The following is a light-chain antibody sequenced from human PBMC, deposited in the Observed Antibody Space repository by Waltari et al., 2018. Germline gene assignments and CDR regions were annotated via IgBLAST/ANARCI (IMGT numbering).Light chain of an antibody. V-gene: IGKV4-1*01. CDR3: QQYYRPPQT. CDR2: WAS. J-gene: IGKJ2*01. CDR1: QSLLYSSNNQNY. Sequence: DIVLTQSPDSLSVSLGGRATITCKSSQSLLYSSNNQNYLAWFQQKPGQPPNLLIYWASTRESGVPDRFSGSGSGTDFTLTITDLQAEDVAIYYCQQYYRPPQTFGQGTKLEIK.